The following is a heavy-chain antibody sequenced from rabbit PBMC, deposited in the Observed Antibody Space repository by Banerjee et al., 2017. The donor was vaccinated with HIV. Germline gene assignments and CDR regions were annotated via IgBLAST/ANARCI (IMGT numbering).Heavy chain of an antibody. CDR1: GFDFSSYG. V-gene: IGHV1S39*01. D-gene: IGHD4-1*01. J-gene: IGHJ4*01. Sequence: QEQLEESGGDLVQPGGSLKLSCKASGFDFSSYGVSWVRQAPGKGLEWIGYITYGGSAYYASWVKGRFTISKTSSTTVTLQMTSLTAADTATYFCARDLAGVIGWNLYLWGPGTLVTVS. CDR2: ITYGGSA. CDR3: ARDLAGVIGWNLYL.